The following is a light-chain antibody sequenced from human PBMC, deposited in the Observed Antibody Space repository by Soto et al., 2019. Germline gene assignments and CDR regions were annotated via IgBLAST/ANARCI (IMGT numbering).Light chain of an antibody. J-gene: IGKJ1*01. CDR3: QQYGSSRGT. V-gene: IGKV1-39*01. Sequence: SQMTQSPSSLSAAIGDIVTMTCRASETINKYLNWYQQKPGKPPKLLIYTASTLPSGVPSRFSGSGSGTDFTLTISRLEPEDFAVYYCQQYGSSRGTFGQGTKVDIK. CDR2: TAS. CDR1: ETINKY.